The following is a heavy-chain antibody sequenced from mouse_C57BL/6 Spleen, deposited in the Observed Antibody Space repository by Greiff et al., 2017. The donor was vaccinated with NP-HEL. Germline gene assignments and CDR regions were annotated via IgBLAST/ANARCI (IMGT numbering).Heavy chain of an antibody. Sequence: VQLQQSGAELVRPGASVTLSCKASGYTFTDYEMHWVKQTPVHGLEWIGAIDPETGGTAYNQKFKGKAILTADKSSSTAYMELRSLTSEDSADYYSKHYTKPGYFGYWGQGTTLTVSS. J-gene: IGHJ2*01. V-gene: IGHV1-15*01. D-gene: IGHD2-12*01. CDR1: GYTFTDYE. CDR3: KHYTKPGYFGY. CDR2: IDPETGGT.